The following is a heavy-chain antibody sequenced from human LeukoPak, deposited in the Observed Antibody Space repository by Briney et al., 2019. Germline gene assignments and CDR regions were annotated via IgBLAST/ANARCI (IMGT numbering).Heavy chain of an antibody. J-gene: IGHJ6*03. CDR1: GYTFIDYY. CDR3: AELGNYYMDV. D-gene: IGHD7-27*01. Sequence: ASVKVSCKASGYTFIDYYLHWVRQAPGQGLEWMGWINPKSGDTNYAQKFQGRVTMTRDTSISTAYMELSGLTSDDTAMYFCAELGNYYMDVWGKGTTVTVYS. CDR2: INPKSGDT. V-gene: IGHV1-2*02.